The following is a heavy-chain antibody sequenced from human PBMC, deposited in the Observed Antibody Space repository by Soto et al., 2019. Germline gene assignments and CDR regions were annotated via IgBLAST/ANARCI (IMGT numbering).Heavy chain of an antibody. CDR2: IYYSGST. J-gene: IGHJ5*02. CDR1: GGSISSGDYY. V-gene: IGHV4-30-4*01. D-gene: IGHD5-12*01. Sequence: QVQLQESGPGLVKPSQTLSLTCTVSGGSISSGDYYWSWIRQPPGKGLEWIGYIYYSGSTYYNPSLKSRVTISVDTSKNPFSLKLSSVTAADTAVYYCARDLRYSGYDSGGLFDPWGQGTLVTVCS. CDR3: ARDLRYSGYDSGGLFDP.